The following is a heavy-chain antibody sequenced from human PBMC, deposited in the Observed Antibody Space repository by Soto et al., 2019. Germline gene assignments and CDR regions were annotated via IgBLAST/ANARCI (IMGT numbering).Heavy chain of an antibody. CDR2: INHSGST. Sequence: PSETLSLTCAVYGGSFSGYYWSWIRQPPGKGLEWIGEINHSGSTNYNPSLKSRVTISVDTSKNQFSLKLSSVTAADTAVYYFARLTIQLRSSNWFDLWGQGTLVTVSS. CDR3: ARLTIQLRSSNWFDL. V-gene: IGHV4-34*01. D-gene: IGHD5-18*01. CDR1: GGSFSGYY. J-gene: IGHJ5*02.